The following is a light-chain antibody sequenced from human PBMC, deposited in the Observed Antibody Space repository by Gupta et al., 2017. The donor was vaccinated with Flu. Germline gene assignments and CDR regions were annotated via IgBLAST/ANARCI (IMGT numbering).Light chain of an antibody. J-gene: IGLJ2*01. Sequence: QSALTPPAPVSGSPGQSIAISCTGTSSDVGGYDYVSWYQQHPGKAPKLMIYEVSRRPSGISDRFSGSKSGNTASLTISGLLAEDEADYYCSSYANTSTDWVFGGGTKLTVL. CDR1: SSDVGGYDY. CDR2: EVS. CDR3: SSYANTSTDWV. V-gene: IGLV2-14*01.